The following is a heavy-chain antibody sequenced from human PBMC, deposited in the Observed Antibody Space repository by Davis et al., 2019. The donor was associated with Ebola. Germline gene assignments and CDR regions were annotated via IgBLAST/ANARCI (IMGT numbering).Heavy chain of an antibody. D-gene: IGHD2-21*02. J-gene: IGHJ4*02. CDR1: GFTFSSYG. V-gene: IGHV3-30*03. Sequence: GESLKISCAASGFTFSSYGMHWVRQAPGKGLEWVAVISYDGSNKYYADSVKGRFTISRDDAKNMLYLQMNSLRDEDTGVYYCARDGDDAVDLDYWGQGTQVTVSS. CDR3: ARDGDDAVDLDY. CDR2: ISYDGSNK.